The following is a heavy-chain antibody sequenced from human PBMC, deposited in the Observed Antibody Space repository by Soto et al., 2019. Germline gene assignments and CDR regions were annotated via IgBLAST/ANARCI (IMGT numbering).Heavy chain of an antibody. V-gene: IGHV4-31*03. Sequence: QVQLQESGPGLVKPSQTLSLTCTVSGGSISSGGYYWSWIRQHAGKGLEWIGYIYYSGSTYYNPSLKSRVTRAVDTSKNQFSLKLSYVTAADTDVYDCARSSQATVTTVDYWGQGTLVTVSS. J-gene: IGHJ4*02. CDR3: ARSSQATVTTVDY. D-gene: IGHD4-17*01. CDR2: IYYSGST. CDR1: GGSISSGGYY.